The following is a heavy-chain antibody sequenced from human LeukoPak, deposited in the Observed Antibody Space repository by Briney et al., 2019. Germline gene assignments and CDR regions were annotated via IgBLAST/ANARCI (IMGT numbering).Heavy chain of an antibody. CDR1: GYTFTSYG. CDR3: ARGLLRFLAWLPDGFDY. J-gene: IGHJ4*02. D-gene: IGHD3-3*01. V-gene: IGHV1-18*01. CDR2: ISAYNGNT. Sequence: ASVEVSCKASGYTFTSYGISWVRQAPGQGFEWMGWISAYNGNTNYAQKLQGRVTMTTDTSTSTAYMELRSLRSDDTAVYYCARGLLRFLAWLPDGFDYWGQGTLVTVSS.